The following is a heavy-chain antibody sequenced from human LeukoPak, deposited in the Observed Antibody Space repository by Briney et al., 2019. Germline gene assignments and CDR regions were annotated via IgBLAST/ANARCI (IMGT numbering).Heavy chain of an antibody. CDR3: AKNWDGSGSPPDY. CDR2: ISGSGDST. D-gene: IGHD3-10*01. V-gene: IGHV3-23*01. CDR1: GFTFSSYA. Sequence: GGSLRLSCAASGFTFSSYAMSWVRQAPGKGLEWVSAISGSGDSTYYADSVKGRFTISRNNSKNTLYLQMNSLRAEDTAVYYCAKNWDGSGSPPDYWGQGTLVTVSS. J-gene: IGHJ4*02.